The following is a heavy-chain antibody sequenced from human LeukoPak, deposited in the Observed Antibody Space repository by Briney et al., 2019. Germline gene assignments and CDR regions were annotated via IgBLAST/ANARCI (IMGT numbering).Heavy chain of an antibody. CDR2: IRQDGDTK. CDR1: GFPFNAYW. V-gene: IGHV3-7*03. CDR3: ARSLPYGTTWYGRSDF. Sequence: GGSLRLSCAASGFPFNAYWMTWVRQAPGKGLEWVANIRQDGDTKYYVDAVKGRFTISRDNAMNSLHLQMNSLRAEDTAIYYCARSLPYGTTWYGRSDFWGQGTLVTVSS. J-gene: IGHJ4*02. D-gene: IGHD6-13*01.